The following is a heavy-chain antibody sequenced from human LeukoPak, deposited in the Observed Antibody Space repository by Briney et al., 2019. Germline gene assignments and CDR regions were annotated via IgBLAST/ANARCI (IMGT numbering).Heavy chain of an antibody. CDR2: VWYDGSNK. CDR1: GFTFSSYG. Sequence: GGSLRLSCAASGFTFSSYGMHWVRQAPGKGLEWVAVVWYDGSNKHYADSVKGRFTISRDNSNNTLYLQMNSLRAEDTAVYYCTRGDYYDSGGYYFLFDYWGQGTLVAVSS. V-gene: IGHV3-33*08. CDR3: TRGDYYDSGGYYFLFDY. D-gene: IGHD3-22*01. J-gene: IGHJ4*02.